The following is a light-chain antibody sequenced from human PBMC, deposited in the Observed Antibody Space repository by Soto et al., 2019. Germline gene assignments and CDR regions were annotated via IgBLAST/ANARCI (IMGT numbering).Light chain of an antibody. CDR1: SGHSSYI. Sequence: QPVLTQSSSASASLGSSVKLTCTLSSGHSSYIIAWHQQQPGKAPRYLMKLEGSGSYNKGSGVPDRFSGSSSGADRYLTISNLQSEDEADYYCKTWDSNNHPRVFGGGTKLTVL. CDR3: KTWDSNNHPRV. J-gene: IGLJ2*01. CDR2: LEGSGSY. V-gene: IGLV4-60*03.